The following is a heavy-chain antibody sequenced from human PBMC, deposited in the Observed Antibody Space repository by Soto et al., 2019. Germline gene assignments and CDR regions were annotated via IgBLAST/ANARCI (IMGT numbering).Heavy chain of an antibody. CDR1: GGLFSSFA. Sequence: QEQLVQSGAEVKKPGSSVKVSCKDSGGLFSSFAISWVRQAPGQGLEWMGGIIHVFGTTNYAQKFQGRVTITADESTNTAYMELSSLTSDDTAMYYCARGGGPYVWFNEFWGQGTQVTVSS. CDR3: ARGGGPYVWFNEF. CDR2: IIHVFGTT. V-gene: IGHV1-69*01. J-gene: IGHJ4*02. D-gene: IGHD3-16*01.